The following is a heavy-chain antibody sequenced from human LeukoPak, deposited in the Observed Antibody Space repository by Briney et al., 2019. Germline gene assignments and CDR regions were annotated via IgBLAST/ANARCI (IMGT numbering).Heavy chain of an antibody. Sequence: GASVKVSCKASGYTFTGYYMHWVRQAPGQGLEWVGRINPNSGGTNYAQKFQGRVTMTRDTSISTAYMELSRLRSDDTAVYYCARGGPYTAMAPFDYWGQGTLVTVSS. CDR3: ARGGPYTAMAPFDY. J-gene: IGHJ4*02. D-gene: IGHD5-18*01. CDR2: INPNSGGT. V-gene: IGHV1-2*06. CDR1: GYTFTGYY.